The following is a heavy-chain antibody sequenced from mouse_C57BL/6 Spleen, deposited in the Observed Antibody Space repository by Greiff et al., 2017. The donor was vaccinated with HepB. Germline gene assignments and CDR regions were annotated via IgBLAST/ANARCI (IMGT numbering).Heavy chain of an antibody. Sequence: QVQLQQSGAELVKPGASVKLSCKASGYTFTSYWMHWVKQRPGQGLEWIGMIHPNSGSTNYNEKFKSKATLTVDKSSSTAYMQLSSLTSEDSAVYYCGLYYGYDGGFAYWGQGTLVTVSA. D-gene: IGHD2-2*01. V-gene: IGHV1-64*01. CDR2: IHPNSGST. CDR1: GYTFTSYW. J-gene: IGHJ3*01. CDR3: GLYYGYDGGFAY.